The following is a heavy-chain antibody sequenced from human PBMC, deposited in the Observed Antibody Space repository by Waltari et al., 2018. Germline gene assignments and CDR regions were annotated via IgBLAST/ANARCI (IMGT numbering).Heavy chain of an antibody. J-gene: IGHJ4*02. Sequence: QVQLVQSGAEVKQPGASVKVSCKASGYTFTSYDINWGRPATGQGLEWMGWMNPNSGNTGDAQKFQGRVTITRNTSINTAYMELSSLRSEDTAVYYCARGYDYIWGSYRSYYFDYWGQGTLVTVSS. CDR3: ARGYDYIWGSYRSYYFDY. V-gene: IGHV1-8*03. CDR2: MNPNSGNT. CDR1: GYTFTSYD. D-gene: IGHD3-16*02.